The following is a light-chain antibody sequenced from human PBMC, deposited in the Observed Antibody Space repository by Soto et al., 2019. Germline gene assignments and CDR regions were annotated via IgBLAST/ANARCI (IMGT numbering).Light chain of an antibody. V-gene: IGKV1-27*01. CDR2: AAS. CDR3: QSYTSAPLT. J-gene: IGKJ4*01. CDR1: QGMTNY. Sequence: DIELTQSPSTLSASARDIVNITCRANQGMTNYLAWYQQKPGKVPKLLISAASTLQSRFPTRFTGSTSGTDFTLTISRLQPEDVAGYYCQSYTSAPLTFGGGTK.